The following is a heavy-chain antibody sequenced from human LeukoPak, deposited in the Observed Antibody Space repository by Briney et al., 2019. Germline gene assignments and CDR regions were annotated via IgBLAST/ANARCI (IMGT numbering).Heavy chain of an antibody. V-gene: IGHV1-69*05. D-gene: IGHD6-19*01. J-gene: IGHJ4*02. CDR2: IIPIFGTA. CDR1: GGTFSCYA. CDR3: ASSNSSGWYYYFDY. Sequence: SSVKVSCKASGGTFSCYAISWVRQAPGQGLEWMGRIIPIFGTANYAQKFQGRVTITTDESTSTAYMELSSLRSEDTAVYYCASSNSSGWYYYFDYWGQGTLVTVSS.